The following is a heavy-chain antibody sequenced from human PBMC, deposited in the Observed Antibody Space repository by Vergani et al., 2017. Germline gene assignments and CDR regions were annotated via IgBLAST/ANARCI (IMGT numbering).Heavy chain of an antibody. CDR3: ARVVGSLRRFDP. Sequence: QVQLQESGPGLVKPSQTLSLTCTVSGGSISSGGYYWSWIRQPAGKGLEWIGRIYTSGSTNYNPSLKSRVTMSVDTSKNQFSLKLSSVTAADTAVYYCARVVGSLRRFDPWGQGTLVTVSS. V-gene: IGHV4-61*02. CDR2: IYTSGST. D-gene: IGHD3-10*01. CDR1: GGSISSGGYY. J-gene: IGHJ5*02.